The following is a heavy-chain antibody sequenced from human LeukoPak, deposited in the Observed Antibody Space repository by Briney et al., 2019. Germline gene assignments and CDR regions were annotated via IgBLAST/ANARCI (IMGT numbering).Heavy chain of an antibody. CDR2: INAGNGNT. J-gene: IGHJ4*02. D-gene: IGHD5-18*01. CDR1: GYTFTTYP. CDR3: ARFVDTEYYFDY. V-gene: IGHV1-3*01. Sequence: GASVKVSCKASGYTFTTYPIYWVRQAPGQGLEWMGWINAGNGNTKYSQKFQGRVTITRDTSASTAYMELSSLRSEDTAVYYCARFVDTEYYFDYWGQGTLVTVSS.